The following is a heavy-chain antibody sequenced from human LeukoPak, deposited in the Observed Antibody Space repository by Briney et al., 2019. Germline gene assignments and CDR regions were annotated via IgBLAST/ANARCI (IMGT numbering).Heavy chain of an antibody. CDR2: INPSGGST. CDR1: GYTFTSYY. V-gene: IGHV1-46*01. J-gene: IGHJ5*02. Sequence: ASVKVSCTASGYTFTSYYMHWVRQAPGQGLEWMGIINPSGGSTSYARKFQGRVTMTRDTSTSTVYMELSSLRSEDTAVYYCAREGTIFGVVKKANWFDPWGQGTLVTVSS. CDR3: AREGTIFGVVKKANWFDP. D-gene: IGHD3-3*01.